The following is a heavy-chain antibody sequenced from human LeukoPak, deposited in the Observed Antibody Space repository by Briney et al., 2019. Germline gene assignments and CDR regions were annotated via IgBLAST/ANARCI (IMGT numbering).Heavy chain of an antibody. D-gene: IGHD3-16*01. V-gene: IGHV3-30-3*01. CDR1: GYTFSNYA. J-gene: IGHJ4*01. CDR3: ARDYLRGFDY. CDR2: ILCDGSNK. Sequence: PGRSLRLSCAAPGYTFSNYAMDSGCQAPGKVLKWVASILCDGSNKFYADSVSGRFTISRDNPKNTLYLETNSLRAEDTAIYYCARDYLRGFDYWGHGILVTVSS.